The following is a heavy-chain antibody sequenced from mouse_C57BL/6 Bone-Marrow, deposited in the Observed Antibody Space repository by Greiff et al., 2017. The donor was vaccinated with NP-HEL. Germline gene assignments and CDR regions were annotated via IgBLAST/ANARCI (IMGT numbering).Heavy chain of an antibody. V-gene: IGHV5-9*01. CDR3: ARQRGKRGAMYY. D-gene: IGHD2-1*01. CDR2: ISGGGGNT. Sequence: DVQLVESGGGLVKPGGSLKLSCAASGFTFSSYTMSWVRQTPEKRLEWVATISGGGGNTYYPDSVKGRFTISRDNAENTLYLQMSSLRSEDTALYYFARQRGKRGAMYYWGQGTSVTVSS. CDR1: GFTFSSYT. J-gene: IGHJ4*01.